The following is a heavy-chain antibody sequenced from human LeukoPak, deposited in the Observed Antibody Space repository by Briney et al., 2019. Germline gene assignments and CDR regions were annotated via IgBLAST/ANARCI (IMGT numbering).Heavy chain of an antibody. Sequence: ASVKVSCKASGYTFTDYYIHWVRQAPGQGLEWMAWMNPNSGGTSYAQKFQGRVTMTRDTSISTAYMELSRLRFDDTAVHYCARNKEGKSLDYWGQGTLVTVSS. CDR1: GYTFTDYY. J-gene: IGHJ4*02. V-gene: IGHV1-2*02. CDR2: MNPNSGGT. CDR3: ARNKEGKSLDY.